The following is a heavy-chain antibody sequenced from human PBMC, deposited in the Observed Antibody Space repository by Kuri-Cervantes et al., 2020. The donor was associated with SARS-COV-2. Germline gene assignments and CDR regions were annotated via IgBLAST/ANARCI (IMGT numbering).Heavy chain of an antibody. CDR3: ATSPKYQLPIDY. J-gene: IGHJ4*02. Sequence: AVQVSCKDSGYTFTGYYMHWVRQAPGRGLEWMGGIIPIFGTANYAQKFQGRVTITADESTSTAYMELSSLRSEDTAVYYCATSPKYQLPIDYWGQGTLVTVSS. D-gene: IGHD2-2*01. V-gene: IGHV1-69*13. CDR1: GYTFTGYY. CDR2: IIPIFGTA.